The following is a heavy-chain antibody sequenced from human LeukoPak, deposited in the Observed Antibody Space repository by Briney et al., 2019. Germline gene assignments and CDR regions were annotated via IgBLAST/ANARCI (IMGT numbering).Heavy chain of an antibody. Sequence: SETLSLTCAVSGGSISSSNWWSWVRQPPGKGLEWIGEIYHSGSTNYNPSLKSRVTISVDKFKNQFSLKLSSVTAADTAVYYCAIVRGFGEFYFDYWGQGTLVTVSS. V-gene: IGHV4-4*02. CDR1: GGSISSSNW. CDR2: IYHSGST. J-gene: IGHJ4*02. D-gene: IGHD3-10*01. CDR3: AIVRGFGEFYFDY.